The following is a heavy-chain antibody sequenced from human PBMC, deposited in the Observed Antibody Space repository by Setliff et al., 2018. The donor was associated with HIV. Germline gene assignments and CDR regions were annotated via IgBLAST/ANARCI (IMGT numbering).Heavy chain of an antibody. J-gene: IGHJ4*02. D-gene: IGHD2-2*01. CDR3: ARVAAAVPD. CDR1: AVSISSGPYY. V-gene: IGHV4-39*01. CDR2: VHYSGST. Sequence: PSETLSLTCAVSAVSISSGPYYWGWIRQPPGKGLEWIGSVHYSGSTYHNPSLNSRATTSIDTPKNQFSLKLNSVTAADTAVYYCARVAAAVPDWGQGTLVTVSS.